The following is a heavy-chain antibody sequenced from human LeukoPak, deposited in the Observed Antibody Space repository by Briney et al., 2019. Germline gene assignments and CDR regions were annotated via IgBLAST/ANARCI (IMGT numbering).Heavy chain of an antibody. D-gene: IGHD3-10*01. V-gene: IGHV1-8*01. CDR1: GYTFTSYD. J-gene: IGHJ4*02. CDR2: LNPTSGNT. CDR3: ASGGGGSGSYYHDY. Sequence: ASVKGSCKASGYTFTSYDINWVPQATGQGLEWMGWLNPTSGNTGYAQRFQGRVTMTRNTSISTAYMELISVRSEDTAVYYCASGGGGSGSYYHDYWGQGTLVTVSS.